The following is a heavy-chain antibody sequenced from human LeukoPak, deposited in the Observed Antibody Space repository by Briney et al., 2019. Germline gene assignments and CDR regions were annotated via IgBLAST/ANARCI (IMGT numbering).Heavy chain of an antibody. V-gene: IGHV4-38-2*01. J-gene: IGHJ2*01. Sequence: PSETLSLTCAVSGYSISSGYYWGGIRPPPGKGLEWIGSIYHSGSTYYNPSLKSRVTISVDTSKNQFSLKLSSVTAADTAVYYCARHSPEYQLLFGWYFDLWGRGTLVTVSS. CDR1: GYSISSGYY. CDR2: IYHSGST. D-gene: IGHD2-2*01. CDR3: ARHSPEYQLLFGWYFDL.